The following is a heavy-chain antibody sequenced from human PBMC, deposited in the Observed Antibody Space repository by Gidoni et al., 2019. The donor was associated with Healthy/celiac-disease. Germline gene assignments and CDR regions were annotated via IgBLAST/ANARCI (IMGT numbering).Heavy chain of an antibody. V-gene: IGHV3-21*01. CDR2: ISSSSSYI. Sequence: EVQLVESGGGLVKPGGSLRLSCAASGFTFIRYSMNWVRQAPGKGLEWVSSISSSSSYIYYADSVKGRFTISRDNAKNSLYLQMNSLRAEDTAVYYCARDFRGNTIFGVADGMDVWGQGTTVTVSS. CDR1: GFTFIRYS. CDR3: ARDFRGNTIFGVADGMDV. J-gene: IGHJ6*02. D-gene: IGHD3-3*01.